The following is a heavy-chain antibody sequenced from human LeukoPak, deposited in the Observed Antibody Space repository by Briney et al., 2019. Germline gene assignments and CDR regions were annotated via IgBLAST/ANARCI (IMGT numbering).Heavy chain of an antibody. Sequence: GGSLRLSCADSGVTFSASALHWARQASGKGLEWVGRIRSKANSYATAYAASVKGRFTISRDDSKNTAYLQMNSLKTEDTAVYYCTSLGGYPDYWGQGTLVTVSS. V-gene: IGHV3-73*01. CDR1: GVTFSASA. CDR2: IRSKANSYAT. J-gene: IGHJ4*02. CDR3: TSLGGYPDY. D-gene: IGHD5-12*01.